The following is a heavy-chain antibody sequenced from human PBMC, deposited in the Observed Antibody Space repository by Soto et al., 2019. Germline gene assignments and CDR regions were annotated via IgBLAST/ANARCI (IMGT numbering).Heavy chain of an antibody. CDR2: VEVENDDR. J-gene: IGHJ4*02. D-gene: IGHD3-16*01. V-gene: IGHV1-69-2*01. CDR1: GLTFSDLH. CDR3: AAVRGSLGSLAFDY. Sequence: EVLLQQSGAEAREPGGVVKMSCAVSGLTFSDLHMHWVKQAPGKGLEWVGLVEVENDDRLYAEKYRGRLNINTDTSRHTSYIELTSLTAGDMAIYCCAAVRGSLGSLAFDYWGQGTPVTVSA.